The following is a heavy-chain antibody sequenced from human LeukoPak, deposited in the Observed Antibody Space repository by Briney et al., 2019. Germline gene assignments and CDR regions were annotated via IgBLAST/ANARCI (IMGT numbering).Heavy chain of an antibody. V-gene: IGHV3-11*06. CDR2: ISSSGSYT. CDR1: GFTFSDYY. CDR3: ARDRAGGSGSYSDY. J-gene: IGHJ4*02. D-gene: IGHD1-26*01. Sequence: GGSLRLSCAASGFTFSDYYMIWIRQAPGKGREWVSYISSSGSYTNYADSVKGRVAISRDNAKKSLYLQMNSLRAEDTAVYYCARDRAGGSGSYSDYWGQGTLVTVSS.